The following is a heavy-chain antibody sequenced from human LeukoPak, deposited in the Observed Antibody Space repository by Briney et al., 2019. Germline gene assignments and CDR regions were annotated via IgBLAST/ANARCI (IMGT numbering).Heavy chain of an antibody. CDR3: ARQGGVGTYAAGSWFDP. CDR1: GFTFSSYA. CDR2: ISGSGGST. J-gene: IGHJ5*02. V-gene: IGHV3-23*01. D-gene: IGHD6-19*01. Sequence: GGSLRLSCAASGFTFSSYAMSWVRQAPGKGLEWVSAISGSGGSTYYADSVKGRFTISRDNSKNTLYLQMNSLRAEDTAMYYCARQGGVGTYAAGSWFDPWGQGTLVTVSS.